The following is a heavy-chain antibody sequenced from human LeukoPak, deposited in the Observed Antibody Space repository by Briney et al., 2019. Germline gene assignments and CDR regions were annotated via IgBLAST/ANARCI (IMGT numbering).Heavy chain of an antibody. V-gene: IGHV3-30*18. CDR3: AKSSDLLTGYYSYFEY. D-gene: IGHD3-9*01. CDR2: ISYDGSNE. Sequence: GGSLRLSCAASGFTFSTYGMHWVRQAPGKGLEWVALISYDGSNEYYADSVKGRFTISRDNSKNTLYMQMNSLRAEDTAVYYCAKSSDLLTGYYSYFEYWGHGTLVTVAP. CDR1: GFTFSTYG. J-gene: IGHJ4*01.